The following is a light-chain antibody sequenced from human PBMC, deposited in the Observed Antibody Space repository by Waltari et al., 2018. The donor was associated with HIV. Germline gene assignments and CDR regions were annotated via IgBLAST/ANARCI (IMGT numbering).Light chain of an antibody. CDR2: RDN. J-gene: IGLJ3*02. V-gene: IGLV1-47*01. CDR1: SANIGNT. CDR3: AAWDYTLSGWV. Sequence: QSVLTQPPSASGTPGQRVTISCSGTSANIGNTVYWYQQLPGTAPKVLIYRDNQRPSGVPDRFSGSRSGTSASLDVSGLRSEDESNYFCAAWDYTLSGWVFGGGTKLTVL.